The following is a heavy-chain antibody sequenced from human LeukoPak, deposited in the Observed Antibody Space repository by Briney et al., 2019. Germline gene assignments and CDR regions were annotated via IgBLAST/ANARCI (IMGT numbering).Heavy chain of an antibody. V-gene: IGHV4-39*01. CDR2: ISYSGST. CDR1: GGAISSSSYY. CDR3: ARHEDSGSYYALGWFDP. J-gene: IGHJ5*02. Sequence: SETLSLTCTVSGGAISSSSYYWDWIRQPPGKGLEWIGSISYSGSTYYNPSLKSRVTISVDTSKNQFSLKLSSVTAADTAVYYCARHEDSGSYYALGWFDPWGQGTLVTVSS. D-gene: IGHD1-26*01.